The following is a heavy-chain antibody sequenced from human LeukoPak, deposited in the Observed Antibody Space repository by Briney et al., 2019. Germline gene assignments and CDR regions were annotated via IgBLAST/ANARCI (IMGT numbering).Heavy chain of an antibody. CDR2: IYYSGTT. J-gene: IGHJ4*02. V-gene: IGHV4-39*07. Sequence: SETLSLTCTVSGDSLSDTNNYGGSVRQPPGKGLEWIGSIYYSGTTIYNPSLKSRVTVSVDTSKNQYFLRLTSVTAADTAVYFCARSPFNLYFDFWGQGTLVPVSS. D-gene: IGHD2-15*01. CDR1: GDSLSDTNNY. CDR3: ARSPFNLYFDF.